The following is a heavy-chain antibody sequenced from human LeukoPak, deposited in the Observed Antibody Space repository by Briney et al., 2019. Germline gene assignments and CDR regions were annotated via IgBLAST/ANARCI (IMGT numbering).Heavy chain of an antibody. CDR2: ISNSGATI. Sequence: GGSLRLSCEASGCPFSSYAMNWVRQAPGKGLEWVSYISNSGATIYYADSVKGRFTISRDNAKSSLFLQMNSLRAEDTGVYYCARATFSSSGHSYWGQGTLVTVSS. J-gene: IGHJ4*02. D-gene: IGHD6-13*01. V-gene: IGHV3-48*03. CDR1: GCPFSSYA. CDR3: ARATFSSSGHSY.